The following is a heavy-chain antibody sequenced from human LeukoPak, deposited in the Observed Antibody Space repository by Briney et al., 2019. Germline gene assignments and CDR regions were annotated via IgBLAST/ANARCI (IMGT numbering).Heavy chain of an antibody. D-gene: IGHD3-22*01. CDR2: IYSSGSA. CDR3: ARDVPSGYGPRFDY. Sequence: SETLSLTCTVSGASMNNYYWSWIRQPPGKGLEWIGLIYSSGSASYNPSLKSRVTMSVDTSKNQFSLKLSSVTAADTAMYYCARDVPSGYGPRFDYWGQGTLVTVSA. V-gene: IGHV4-59*01. J-gene: IGHJ4*02. CDR1: GASMNNYY.